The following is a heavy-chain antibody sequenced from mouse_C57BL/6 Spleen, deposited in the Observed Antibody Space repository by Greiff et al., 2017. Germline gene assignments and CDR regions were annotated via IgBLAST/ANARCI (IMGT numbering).Heavy chain of an antibody. V-gene: IGHV1-81*01. J-gene: IGHJ4*01. CDR1: GYTFTSYG. Sequence: VQLQQSGAELARPGASVKLSCKASGYTFTSYGISWVKQRTGQGLEWIGEIYPRSGNTYYNEKFKGKATLTADKSCSTAYMELHSLTSEDSAVDFCAKGYGSSYNLAMDYWGQGTSVTVSS. D-gene: IGHD1-1*01. CDR3: AKGYGSSYNLAMDY. CDR2: IYPRSGNT.